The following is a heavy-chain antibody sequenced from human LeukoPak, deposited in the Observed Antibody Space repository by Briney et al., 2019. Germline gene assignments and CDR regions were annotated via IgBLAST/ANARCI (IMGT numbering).Heavy chain of an antibody. V-gene: IGHV4-30-4*01. D-gene: IGHD3-22*01. CDR2: IYYSGSP. CDR3: ARVLRITMIVA. CDR1: GGPISSGDHY. J-gene: IGHJ5*02. Sequence: PSETLSLTCSVSGGPISSGDHYWRWIRQPPGKGGEWIGYIYYSGSPDYNPSLQSRVSISVDTSKNQFSLKLTSVTAADTAVYYCARVLRITMIVAWGQGTLVTVSS.